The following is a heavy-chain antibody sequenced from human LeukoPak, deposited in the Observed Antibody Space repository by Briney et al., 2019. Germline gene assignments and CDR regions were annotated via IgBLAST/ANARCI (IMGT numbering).Heavy chain of an antibody. D-gene: IGHD3-3*01. V-gene: IGHV3-48*04. CDR3: ARGLLYDFWSGSASDY. CDR1: GFTFSTHD. Sequence: PGGSLRLSCAASGFTFSTHDVNWVRQAPGKGLEWVSFINSRSSTIYYADSVKGRFTISRDNAKNSLYLQMNSLRAEDTAVYYCARGLLYDFWSGSASDYWGQGTLVTVSS. J-gene: IGHJ4*02. CDR2: INSRSSTI.